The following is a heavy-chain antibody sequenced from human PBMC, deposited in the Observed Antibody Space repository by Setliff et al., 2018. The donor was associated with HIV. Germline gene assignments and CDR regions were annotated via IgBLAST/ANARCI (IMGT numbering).Heavy chain of an antibody. Sequence: WASVKVSCKVSGDTFNNYGLNWVRQAPGQGLEWMGGIIPIFKSADYEQKFQGRVTITTDESTSTAYMDLSSLKSEDTAIYYCARTSGDAYNYEGAFDVWGKGTTVTVSS. V-gene: IGHV1-69*05. CDR3: ARTSGDAYNYEGAFDV. D-gene: IGHD5-12*01. CDR2: IIPIFKSA. J-gene: IGHJ6*04. CDR1: GDTFNNYG.